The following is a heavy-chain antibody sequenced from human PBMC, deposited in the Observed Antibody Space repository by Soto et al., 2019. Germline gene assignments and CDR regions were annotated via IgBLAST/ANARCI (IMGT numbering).Heavy chain of an antibody. D-gene: IGHD6-6*01. V-gene: IGHV3-30-3*01. CDR2: ISYDGSNK. CDR1: GFTFSSYA. Sequence: QVQLVESGGGVVQPGRSLRLSCAASGFTFSSYAMHWVRQAPGKGLEWVAVISYDGSNKYYADSVKGRFTISRDNSKNTLYLQMNSLRAEDTAVYYCARGRRGSSSSVAYYFDYWGQGTLVTVSS. J-gene: IGHJ4*02. CDR3: ARGRRGSSSSVAYYFDY.